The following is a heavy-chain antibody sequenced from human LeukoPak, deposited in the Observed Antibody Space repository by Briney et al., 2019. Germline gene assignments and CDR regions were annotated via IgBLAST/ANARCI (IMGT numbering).Heavy chain of an antibody. V-gene: IGHV3-20*04. CDR3: ARLGGSAWL. D-gene: IGHD6-19*01. CDR1: GFTFNDYG. Sequence: PGGTLRLSCAASGFTFNDYGMIWVRQGPGKGLEWVSTTNWNGDATHYVDPVKGRFTISRDNARNSLYLQMSSLRAEDTGIYYCARLGGSAWLWGQGTLVTVSS. CDR2: TNWNGDAT. J-gene: IGHJ4*02.